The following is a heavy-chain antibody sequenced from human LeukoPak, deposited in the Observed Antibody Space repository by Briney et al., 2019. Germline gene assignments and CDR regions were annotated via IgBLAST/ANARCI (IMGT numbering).Heavy chain of an antibody. CDR1: TDSISGYY. Sequence: PSETLSLTCSVPTDSISGYYWSWVRQPPGRGLEWIGCVFYTGATKYAPSLQSRVTLSLDKSRNQFSLNLKSVTATDTAVYYCARQPSGYYEKCGYYPYYFDYWGQGTLVTVSS. CDR3: ARQPSGYYEKCGYYPYYFDY. V-gene: IGHV4-59*08. D-gene: IGHD3-22*01. J-gene: IGHJ4*02. CDR2: VFYTGAT.